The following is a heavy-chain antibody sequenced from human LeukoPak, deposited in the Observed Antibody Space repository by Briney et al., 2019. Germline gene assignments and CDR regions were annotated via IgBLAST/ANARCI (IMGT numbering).Heavy chain of an antibody. D-gene: IGHD3-10*01. V-gene: IGHV4-61*02. CDR1: GVSISSGSYY. J-gene: IGHJ4*02. Sequence: SQTLSLTCTVSGVSISSGSYYWSWIRQPAGKGLEWIGRIYTSGSTNYNPSLKSRVTISVDTSKNQFSLQLSSVTAADTAVYYCARGGSRYYYGSGSYPFDYWGQGTLVTVSS. CDR3: ARGGSRYYYGSGSYPFDY. CDR2: IYTSGST.